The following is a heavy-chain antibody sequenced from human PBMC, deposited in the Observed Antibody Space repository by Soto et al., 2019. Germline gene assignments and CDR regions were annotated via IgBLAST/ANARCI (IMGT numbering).Heavy chain of an antibody. CDR2: INAGNGNT. D-gene: IGHD6-6*01. J-gene: IGHJ6*02. Sequence: GPSVKVSCKASGYTFTSYAMHWVRQAPGQRLEWMGWINAGNGNTKYSQKFQGRVTITRDTSASTAYMELSSLRSEDTAVYYCAREAGGSSSLYYYYYGMDVWGQGTTVTVSS. CDR1: GYTFTSYA. V-gene: IGHV1-3*01. CDR3: AREAGGSSSLYYYYYGMDV.